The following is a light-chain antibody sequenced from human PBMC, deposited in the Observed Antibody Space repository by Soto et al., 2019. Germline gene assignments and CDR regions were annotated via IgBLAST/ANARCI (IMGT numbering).Light chain of an antibody. J-gene: IGLJ2*01. CDR3: SSYTSTNLVV. Sequence: QTVVTQPPSASGTPGQRVTISCSGSSSNIGSNYVYWYHQLPGTAPKLVIYRNNQRPSGVPDRISGSKSGTSASLAISGLRSEDEADYYCSSYTSTNLVVFGGGTKVTVL. V-gene: IGLV1-47*01. CDR2: RNN. CDR1: SSNIGSNY.